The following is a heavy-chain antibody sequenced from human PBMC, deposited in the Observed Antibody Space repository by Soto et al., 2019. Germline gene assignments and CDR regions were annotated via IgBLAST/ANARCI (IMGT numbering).Heavy chain of an antibody. D-gene: IGHD3-10*01. Sequence: ASVKVSCKASGYTFTSYEINWVRQATGQGLEWMGWMNPNSGNTGYAQKFQGRVTMTRNTSISTVYMELSSLRFEDTAVYYCARGSLGGTGDYNWFDPWGQGTLVTVSS. V-gene: IGHV1-8*01. CDR3: ARGSLGGTGDYNWFDP. J-gene: IGHJ5*02. CDR2: MNPNSGNT. CDR1: GYTFTSYE.